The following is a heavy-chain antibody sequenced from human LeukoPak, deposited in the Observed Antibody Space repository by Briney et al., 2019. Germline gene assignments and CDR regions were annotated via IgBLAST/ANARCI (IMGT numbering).Heavy chain of an antibody. CDR1: GGSISRLNW. Sequence: PSGTLSLNCDVSGGSISRLNWCSWVRQPPGKGLEWIGEIQFTGSTHYNPSLKSRFTISVDESRNQFSLKLSSVTAADTAVYYCARHMTVTGTRGFDYWGQGILVTVSS. CDR3: ARHMTVTGTRGFDY. CDR2: IQFTGST. J-gene: IGHJ4*02. V-gene: IGHV4-4*02. D-gene: IGHD4-11*01.